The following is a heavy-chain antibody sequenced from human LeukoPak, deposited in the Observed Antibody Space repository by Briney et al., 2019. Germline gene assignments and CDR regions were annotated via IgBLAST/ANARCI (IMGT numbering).Heavy chain of an antibody. CDR1: GFTFSSYA. CDR2: ISYDGSNK. CDR3: GRGSVGFGELNY. Sequence: GGSLRLSCAASGFTFSSYAIHWVRQAPGKGLEWVAVISYDGSNKFYADSVKGRFTLSRDNSKNTLYLQMNSLRIEDTAVYYCGRGSVGFGELNYWGQGTLVTVSS. D-gene: IGHD3-10*01. J-gene: IGHJ4*02. V-gene: IGHV3-30-3*01.